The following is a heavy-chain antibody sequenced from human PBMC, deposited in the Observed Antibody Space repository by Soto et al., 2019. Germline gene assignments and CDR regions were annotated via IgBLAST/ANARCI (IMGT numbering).Heavy chain of an antibody. J-gene: IGHJ4*02. D-gene: IGHD3-22*01. Sequence: QVTLKESGPVLVKPTETLTLTCTVSGFSLSNERMGVAWIRQPPGRALEWLAQIFSSDQESYSTSLKSRLTISKDTSKSQVVLTMTNMDPVDTATYYCARILSYYDSDGFYFEFDYWGQGILVTVSS. CDR1: GFSLSNERMG. V-gene: IGHV2-26*01. CDR2: IFSSDQE. CDR3: ARILSYYDSDGFYFEFDY.